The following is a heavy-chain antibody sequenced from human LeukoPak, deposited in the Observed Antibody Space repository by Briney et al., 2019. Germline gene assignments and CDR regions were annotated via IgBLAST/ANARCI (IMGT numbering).Heavy chain of an antibody. D-gene: IGHD6-13*01. CDR3: ARSSAAEGPTHNWFGP. V-gene: IGHV4-39*01. J-gene: IGHJ5*02. Sequence: PSETLSLTCSVSGGSISSSSNYWGWIRQPPGKGLEWIGSIYYSGDTYYNPSLRSRVIISVDTSKNQFSLKLTSVTAAHTAVYYHARSSAAEGPTHNWFGPWGQGTLVTVPS. CDR2: IYYSGDT. CDR1: GGSISSSSNY.